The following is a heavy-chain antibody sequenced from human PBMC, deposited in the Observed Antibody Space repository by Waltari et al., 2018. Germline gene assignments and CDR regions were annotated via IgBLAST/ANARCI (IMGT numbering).Heavy chain of an antibody. CDR2: ICYDVSNK. V-gene: IGHV3-33*06. J-gene: IGHJ4*02. D-gene: IGHD3-10*01. CDR3: AKGSYYYGSGSYSDY. Sequence: QVQLVESGGGVVQPGRSLRLSCAASGFHFRGHGMPWVRHAPGKGLEWVAVICYDVSNKYYADSVKGRFTISRDNSKNTLYLQMNSLRSEDTAVYYCAKGSYYYGSGSYSDYWGQGTLVTVSS. CDR1: GFHFRGHG.